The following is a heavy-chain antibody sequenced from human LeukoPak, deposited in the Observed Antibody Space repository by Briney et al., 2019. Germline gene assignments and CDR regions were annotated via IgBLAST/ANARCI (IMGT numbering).Heavy chain of an antibody. D-gene: IGHD2-2*01. V-gene: IGHV3-23*01. J-gene: IGHJ3*02. Sequence: GGSLRLSCAASGFTFSDYWMNWVRQAPGKGLEWVSAISGSGGSTYYADSVKGRFTISRDNSKNTLYLQMNSLRAEDTAVYYCAKDLVCSSTSCEGAFDIWGQGTMVTVSS. CDR2: ISGSGGST. CDR3: AKDLVCSSTSCEGAFDI. CDR1: GFTFSDYW.